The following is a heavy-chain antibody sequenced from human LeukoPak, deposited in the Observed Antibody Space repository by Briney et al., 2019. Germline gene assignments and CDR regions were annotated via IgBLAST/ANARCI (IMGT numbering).Heavy chain of an antibody. J-gene: IGHJ5*02. V-gene: IGHV3-7*01. D-gene: IGHD6-19*01. CDR2: IKQDGSEK. CDR1: GFTFSSCW. CDR3: ARDPDGGWSTNWFDP. Sequence: GGSLRLSCAASGFTFSSCWMSWGRHAPGKGLEWVANIKQDGSEKYYVDSVKGRFTISRDNAKNSLYLQMNSLRAEDTAVYYCARDPDGGWSTNWFDPWGQGTLVTVSS.